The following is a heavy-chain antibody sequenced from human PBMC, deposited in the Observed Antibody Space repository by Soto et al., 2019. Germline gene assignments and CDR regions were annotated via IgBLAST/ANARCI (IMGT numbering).Heavy chain of an antibody. CDR2: IYPSDSDT. D-gene: IGHD6-19*01. J-gene: IGHJ5*02. CDR1: GYSFTSYW. CDR3: ARPFDSSGWYDH. Sequence: GESLKISCKGSGYSFTSYWIGWVRQMPGKGLELMGIIYPSDSDTRYSPSFQGQVTISADKSISAAYLQWSSLKASDTAMYYCARPFDSSGWYDHWGQGTLVTVSS. V-gene: IGHV5-51*01.